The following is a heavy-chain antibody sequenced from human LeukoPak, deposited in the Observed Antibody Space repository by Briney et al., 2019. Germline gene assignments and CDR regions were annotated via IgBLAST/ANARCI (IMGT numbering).Heavy chain of an antibody. CDR3: ARDDRVITMVRGVLYYYYYGMDV. D-gene: IGHD3-10*01. CDR2: IKQDGSEK. CDR1: GFTFSSYW. Sequence: GSLRLSCAASGFTFSSYWMSWVRQAPGKGLEWVANIKQDGSEKYYLDSVKGRFTISRDNAKNSLYLQMNSLRAEDTAVYYCARDDRVITMVRGVLYYYYYGMDVWGQGTTVTVSS. V-gene: IGHV3-7*01. J-gene: IGHJ6*02.